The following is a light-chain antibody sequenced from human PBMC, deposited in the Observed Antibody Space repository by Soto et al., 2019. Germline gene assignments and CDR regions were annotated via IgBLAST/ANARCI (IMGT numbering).Light chain of an antibody. Sequence: QSVLTQPPSVSGAPGQRVTISCTGNSSNTGAGYDVHWYQQLPGTAPKLLIYGNSNRPSGVPDRFSGSKSGTSASLAITGLQAEDEADYYCQSYDSSLSGSLFGGGTKVTVL. CDR3: QSYDSSLSGSL. V-gene: IGLV1-40*01. CDR1: SSNTGAGYD. J-gene: IGLJ2*01. CDR2: GNS.